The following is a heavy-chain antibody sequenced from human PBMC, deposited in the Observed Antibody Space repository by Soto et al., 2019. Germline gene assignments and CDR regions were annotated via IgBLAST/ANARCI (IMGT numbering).Heavy chain of an antibody. D-gene: IGHD5-12*01. CDR1: GFSLSTDGVG. V-gene: IGHV2-5*01. J-gene: IGHJ5*02. CDR3: AQLSGYDAGGWFDP. Sequence: QITLKESGATLVKPTQTLTLTCTFSGFSLSTDGVGVGWIRQPPGKAPEWLALIYWNDDKRFSPSLKTRLTNTKDNSKNQVVLTMTNMDPVYTATYYCAQLSGYDAGGWFDPWGQGTLVTVSS. CDR2: IYWNDDK.